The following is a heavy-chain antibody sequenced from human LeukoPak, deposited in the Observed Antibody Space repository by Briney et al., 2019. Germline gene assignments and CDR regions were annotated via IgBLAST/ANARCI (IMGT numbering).Heavy chain of an antibody. D-gene: IGHD6-19*01. CDR2: INSDGSST. CDR1: GFTFSSYW. CDR3: TRGKWLDPFDY. Sequence: PGGSLRLSCAASGFTFSSYWIHWVRQAPGKGLVWVSRINSDGSSTTYADSVKGRFTISRDNAKNTLYLQMNSLRAEDTAVYYCTRGKWLDPFDYWGQGTLVTVSS. V-gene: IGHV3-74*01. J-gene: IGHJ4*02.